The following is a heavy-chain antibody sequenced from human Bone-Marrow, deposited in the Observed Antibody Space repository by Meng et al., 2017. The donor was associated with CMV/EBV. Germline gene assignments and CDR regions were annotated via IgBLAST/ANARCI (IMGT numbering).Heavy chain of an antibody. CDR1: GFTSSSYW. CDR2: INNDGSNT. D-gene: IGHD3-9*01. CDR3: ARPLHQDDLLTGLGY. Sequence: GASLKISCAGSGFTSSSYWMHWVRHAPGKGLVWVSRINNDGSNTNYADSVQGRFTISRDNAKNTVYLQMNSLRVEDTAVYYCARPLHQDDLLTGLGYWGQGILVTVSS. V-gene: IGHV3-74*01. J-gene: IGHJ4*02.